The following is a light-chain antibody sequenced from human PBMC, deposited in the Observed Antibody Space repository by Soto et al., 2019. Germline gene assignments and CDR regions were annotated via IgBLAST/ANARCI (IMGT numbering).Light chain of an antibody. CDR3: SSYAGSNNLV. CDR1: STDVGGYDY. V-gene: IGLV2-8*01. Sequence: QSALTQPPSASGSPGQSVTISCTGTSTDVGGYDYVSWYLQHADRAPQLIIYEVTKRPSGLPDRFSGTTCGNAASPTVSGRPEEDEADYYCSSYAGSNNLVFGGGTKVTVL. J-gene: IGLJ2*01. CDR2: EVT.